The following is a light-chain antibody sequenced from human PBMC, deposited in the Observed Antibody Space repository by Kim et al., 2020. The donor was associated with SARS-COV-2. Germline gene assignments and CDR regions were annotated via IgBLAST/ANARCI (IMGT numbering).Light chain of an antibody. V-gene: IGKV3-15*01. CDR1: QSINSN. CDR2: GAS. J-gene: IGKJ2*01. CDR3: QQYQSWPPT. Sequence: SMSAGERATLACRSSQSINSNLAWYQQKPGQAPRLLLYGASTRATGIPARFSGSGSGTEFTLTISSLQSEDFEVFYCQQYQSWPPTFGQGTKLEI.